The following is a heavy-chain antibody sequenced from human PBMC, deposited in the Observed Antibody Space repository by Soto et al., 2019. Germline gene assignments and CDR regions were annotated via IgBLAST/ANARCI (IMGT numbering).Heavy chain of an antibody. CDR2: ISYDGSNK. Sequence: GGSLRLSCAASGFTFSSYAMHWVRQAPGKGLEWVAVISYDGSNKYYADSVKGRFTISRDNSKNTLYLQMNSLRAEDTAVYYCARDYYVAATQSYYYGMDVWRQGTTVTVSS. CDR1: GFTFSSYA. J-gene: IGHJ6*02. D-gene: IGHD2-15*01. CDR3: ARDYYVAATQSYYYGMDV. V-gene: IGHV3-30-3*01.